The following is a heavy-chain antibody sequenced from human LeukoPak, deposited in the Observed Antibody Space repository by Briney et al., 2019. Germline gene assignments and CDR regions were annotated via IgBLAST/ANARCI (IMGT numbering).Heavy chain of an antibody. CDR3: ARRYCSSTSCYYAFDI. V-gene: IGHV4-39*01. CDR1: GGSISSSSYY. D-gene: IGHD2-2*01. J-gene: IGHJ3*02. CDR2: IYYSGST. Sequence: SETLSLTCTVSGGSISSSSYYWGWIRQPPGKGLEWIGSIYYSGSTYYNPSLKGRVTISVDTSKNQFSLKLSSVTAADTAVYYCARRYCSSTSCYYAFDIWGQGTMVTVSS.